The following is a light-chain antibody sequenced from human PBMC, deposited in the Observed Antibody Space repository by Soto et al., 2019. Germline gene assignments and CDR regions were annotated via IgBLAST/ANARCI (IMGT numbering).Light chain of an antibody. CDR1: QSISSW. CDR2: KAS. CDR3: QHYNSYSEA. Sequence: DMQMTQSPSTLYASVGDRVTITCRASQSISSWLAWYQQKPGKAPKLLIYKASTLKSGVPSRFSGSGSGTEFTLTISSLQPDDFATYYCQHYNSYSEAFGQGTKVDI. J-gene: IGKJ1*01. V-gene: IGKV1-5*03.